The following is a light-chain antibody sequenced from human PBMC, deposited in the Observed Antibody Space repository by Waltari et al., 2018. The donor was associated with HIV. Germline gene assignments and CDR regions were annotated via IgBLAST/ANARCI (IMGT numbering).Light chain of an antibody. Sequence: QSVLTQPPSVSGAPGQRVTISCTGGSSHIGAPYDVHWYQQFPGTAPKLLLYGSTNRPSGVPDRFSGSKSGTSASLAITGLQAEDEADYYCQSYDNSLGVVFGGGTKLTVL. CDR3: QSYDNSLGVV. J-gene: IGLJ2*01. CDR1: SSHIGAPYD. V-gene: IGLV1-40*01. CDR2: GST.